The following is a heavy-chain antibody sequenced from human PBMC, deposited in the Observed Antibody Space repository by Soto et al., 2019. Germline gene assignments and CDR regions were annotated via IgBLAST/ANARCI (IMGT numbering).Heavy chain of an antibody. D-gene: IGHD1-1*01. CDR2: IYHTGST. Sequence: QVQLQESGPKLVKPSQTLSLTCSVSGGSISTVGHYWTWIRQPPGKGLEWIGSIYHTGSTYYSKSLRSRLTMSVDTSKSQFCLRLSSVTAADTAVYYCARATGTLRSRNCDYWGQGSLVTVSS. V-gene: IGHV4-31*03. J-gene: IGHJ4*02. CDR1: GGSISTVGHY. CDR3: ARATGTLRSRNCDY.